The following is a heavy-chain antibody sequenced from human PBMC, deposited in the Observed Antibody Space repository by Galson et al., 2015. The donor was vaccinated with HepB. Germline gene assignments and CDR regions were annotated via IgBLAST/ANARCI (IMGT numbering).Heavy chain of an antibody. CDR3: ARMDDRRDYYLGYGMDD. D-gene: IGHD3-3*01. J-gene: IGHJ6*02. V-gene: IGHV3-48*02. Sequence: SLRLSCAASGFSFSDYSMNWVRQAPGKGLEWLSYISWSTNTIYYADSAEGRFTISRDAAKNSLYLQMNSLRDEDTAVYYCARMDDRRDYYLGYGMDDWGPGTMVTVSS. CDR2: ISWSTNTI. CDR1: GFSFSDYS.